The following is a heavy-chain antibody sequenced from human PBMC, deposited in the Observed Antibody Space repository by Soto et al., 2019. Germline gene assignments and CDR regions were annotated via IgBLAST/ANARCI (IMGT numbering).Heavy chain of an antibody. CDR1: GYTFTSYG. CDR2: ISAYNGNT. V-gene: IGHV1-18*01. Sequence: ASVKVSCKASGYTFTSYGISWVRQAPGQGLEWMGWISAYNGNTNYAQKLQGRVTMTTDTSTSTAYMELRSLRSDDTAVYYCARASIFGVVRDHYYYYMDVWGKGTTVTVSS. CDR3: ARASIFGVVRDHYYYYMDV. J-gene: IGHJ6*03. D-gene: IGHD3-3*01.